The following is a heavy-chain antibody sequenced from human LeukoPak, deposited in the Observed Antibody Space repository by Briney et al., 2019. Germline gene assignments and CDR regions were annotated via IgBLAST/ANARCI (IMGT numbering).Heavy chain of an antibody. CDR3: AKDRLHCSGGSCYSGYFDY. D-gene: IGHD2-15*01. CDR1: GFTFSGYG. J-gene: IGHJ4*02. V-gene: IGHV3-33*06. CDR2: IWYDGSNK. Sequence: GRSLRLSCAASGFTFSGYGMHWVRQAPGKGLEWVAVIWYDGSNKYYADSVKGRFTISRDNSKNTLYLQMNSLRAEDTAVYYCAKDRLHCSGGSCYSGYFDYWGQGTLVTVSS.